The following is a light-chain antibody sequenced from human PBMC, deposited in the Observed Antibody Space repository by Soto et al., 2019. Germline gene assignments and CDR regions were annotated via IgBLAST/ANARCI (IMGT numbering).Light chain of an antibody. J-gene: IGKJ2*01. CDR2: GAS. CDR3: QQRTNWMYT. CDR1: QSVSSH. Sequence: EIVLTQSPATLSLSPGERATLSCRASQSVSSHLAWYQQKPGQAPRLLIYGASNRATGIPARFSGSGSGTDFTLTISSLAPEDFAVYHCQQRTNWMYTFGQGTKLEIK. V-gene: IGKV3-11*01.